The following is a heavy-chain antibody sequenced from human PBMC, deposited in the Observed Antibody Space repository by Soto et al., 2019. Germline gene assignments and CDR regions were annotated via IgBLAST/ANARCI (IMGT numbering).Heavy chain of an antibody. CDR3: ARGNAVAGVKENYYYYGMDV. CDR2: IIPIFGTA. D-gene: IGHD6-19*01. J-gene: IGHJ6*02. CDR1: GGTFSSYA. V-gene: IGHV1-69*13. Sequence: SVKVSCKASGGTFSSYAISWVRQAPGQGLEWMGGIIPIFGTANYAQKFQGRVTITADESTSTAYMELSSLRSEDTAVYYCARGNAVAGVKENYYYYGMDVCGQGTTVTVSS.